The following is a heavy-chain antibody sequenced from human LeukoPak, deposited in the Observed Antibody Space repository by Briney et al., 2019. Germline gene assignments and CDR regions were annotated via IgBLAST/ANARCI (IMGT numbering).Heavy chain of an antibody. Sequence: ASVKVSCKASGYTFTSYDINWVRQATGQGLEWMGWMNPNSGNTGYAQKFQGRVTMTRNTSISTAYMELSSLRSEDTAVYYCARGLMILRWFDPWGQGTLVTVSS. J-gene: IGHJ5*02. V-gene: IGHV1-8*01. D-gene: IGHD3-16*01. CDR3: ARGLMILRWFDP. CDR1: GYTFTSYD. CDR2: MNPNSGNT.